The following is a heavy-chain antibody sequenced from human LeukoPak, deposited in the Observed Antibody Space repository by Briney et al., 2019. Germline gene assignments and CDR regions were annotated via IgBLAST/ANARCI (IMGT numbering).Heavy chain of an antibody. D-gene: IGHD4-23*01. CDR3: AKDFKLDDY. CDR2: ISGSGGST. CDR1: GFTFSTYA. V-gene: IGHV3-23*01. Sequence: GGSLRLSCAASGFTFSTYAVNWVRQAPGKGLEWVSAISGSGGSTYYADSVKGRFTISRDNSKNTLYLQMNSLRAEDTAVYYCAKDFKLDDYWGQGTLVTVSS. J-gene: IGHJ4*02.